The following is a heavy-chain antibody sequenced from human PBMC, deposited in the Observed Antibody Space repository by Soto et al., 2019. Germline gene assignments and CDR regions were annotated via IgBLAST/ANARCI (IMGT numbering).Heavy chain of an antibody. V-gene: IGHV3-48*02. Sequence: PGGSLRLSCGASGFTLSNYNMNWVRQAPGKGLEWISYISSGGGTQYYADSVKGRFTISRDSAKNSLNLQMNSLRDEDTAVYYCARSGNYRLDYWGQGTLVTVSS. CDR1: GFTLSNYN. J-gene: IGHJ4*02. CDR2: ISSGGGTQ. CDR3: ARSGNYRLDY. D-gene: IGHD1-26*01.